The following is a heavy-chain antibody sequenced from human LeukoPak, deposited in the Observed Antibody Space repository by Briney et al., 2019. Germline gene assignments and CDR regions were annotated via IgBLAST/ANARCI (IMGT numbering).Heavy chain of an antibody. CDR1: GFTFSSYG. D-gene: IGHD3-22*01. Sequence: KTGGTLRLSCAASGFTFSSYGMSWVRQAPGKGLEWVSAISGSGGSTYYADSVKGRFTISRDNSKNTLYLQMNSLRAEDTAVYYSARVLDSSGYYLDYWGQGTLVTVSS. V-gene: IGHV3-23*01. CDR3: ARVLDSSGYYLDY. J-gene: IGHJ4*02. CDR2: ISGSGGST.